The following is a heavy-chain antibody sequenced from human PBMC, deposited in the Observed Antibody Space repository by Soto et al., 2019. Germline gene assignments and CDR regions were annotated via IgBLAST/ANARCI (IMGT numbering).Heavy chain of an antibody. D-gene: IGHD3-9*01. CDR2: ISGSGGST. J-gene: IGHJ4*02. CDR3: ARGNFDWLSSPFDY. Sequence: GGALRLSCAASGFTFSSYSLSWGPPAPGKGLEWVSAISGSGGSTYYADSVKGRFTISRDNSKNTLYLQMNSLRAEDTAVYYCARGNFDWLSSPFDYWGQGTLVTVSS. CDR1: GFTFSSYS. V-gene: IGHV3-23*01.